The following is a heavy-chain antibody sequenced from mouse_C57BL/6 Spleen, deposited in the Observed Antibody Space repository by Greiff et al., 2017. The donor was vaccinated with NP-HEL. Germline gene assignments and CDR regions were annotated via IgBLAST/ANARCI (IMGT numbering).Heavy chain of an antibody. J-gene: IGHJ4*01. CDR1: GYAFSSYW. CDR3: ARAYYGSRFFYAMDY. Sequence: VQLQESGAELVKPGASVKISCKASGYAFSSYWMNWVKQRPGKGLEWIGQIYPGDGDTNYNGKFKGKATLTADKSSSTAYMQRSSLTSEDSAGYFCARAYYGSRFFYAMDYWGQGTSVTVSS. D-gene: IGHD1-1*01. V-gene: IGHV1-80*01. CDR2: IYPGDGDT.